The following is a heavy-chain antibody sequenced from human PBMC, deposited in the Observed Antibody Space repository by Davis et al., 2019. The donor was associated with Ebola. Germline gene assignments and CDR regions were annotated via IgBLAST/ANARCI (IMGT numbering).Heavy chain of an antibody. Sequence: GGSLRLSCAASGFTFSSYWMSWVRQAPGKGLEWVANIKQDGSEKYYVDSVKGRFTISRDNAKNSLYLQMNSLRAEDTAVYYCARVSVWGIAARGYNWFDPWGQGTLVTVSS. V-gene: IGHV3-7*01. CDR1: GFTFSSYW. J-gene: IGHJ5*02. D-gene: IGHD6-6*01. CDR2: IKQDGSEK. CDR3: ARVSVWGIAARGYNWFDP.